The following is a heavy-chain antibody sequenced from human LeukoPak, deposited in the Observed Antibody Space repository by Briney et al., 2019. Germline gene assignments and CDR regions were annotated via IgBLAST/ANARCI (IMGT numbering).Heavy chain of an antibody. CDR1: GGSVSSGRYY. J-gene: IGHJ3*02. CDR2: LYYSGNT. D-gene: IGHD6-13*01. Sequence: SETLSLTCTVSGGSVSSGRYYWSWIRQPPGKGLEWIGYLYYSGNTNFNPSLKSRVTISVDTSRSQFSLKLSSVTAADTAVYYCARHGGGANSNWFDVFDIWGQGTVVTVSS. V-gene: IGHV4-61*01. CDR3: ARHGGGANSNWFDVFDI.